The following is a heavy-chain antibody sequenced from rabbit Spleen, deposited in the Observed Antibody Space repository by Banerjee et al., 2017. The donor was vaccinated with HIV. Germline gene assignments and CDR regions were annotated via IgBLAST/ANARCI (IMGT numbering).Heavy chain of an antibody. V-gene: IGHV1S45*01. Sequence: QEQLEESGGDLVKPGASLTLTCTASGFSFSNGYVMCWVRQAPGKGLEWIACINSFSGRPVYATWVNGRFTVSKASWTTVTLHMTGLTAADTATYFCASSSSDAVRYNLWGPGTLVTVS. CDR1: GFSFSNGYV. D-gene: IGHD1-1*01. CDR2: INSFSGRP. CDR3: ASSSSDAVRYNL. J-gene: IGHJ4*01.